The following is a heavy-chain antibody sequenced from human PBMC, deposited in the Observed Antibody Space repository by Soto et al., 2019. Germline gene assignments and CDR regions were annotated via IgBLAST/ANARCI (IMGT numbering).Heavy chain of an antibody. CDR1: GFTFGDYA. D-gene: IGHD4-17*01. CDR2: IRSKAYGGTT. CDR3: TREPWSGGFGYYGDYVLY. V-gene: IGHV3-49*03. Sequence: PGGSLRLSCTSSGFTFGDYAMSLFRQAPGKGLEWVGFIRSKAYGGTTEYAASVKGRFTISRDDSKSIAYLQMNSLKTEDTAVYYCTREPWSGGFGYYGDYVLYWGQGTLVTVSS. J-gene: IGHJ4*02.